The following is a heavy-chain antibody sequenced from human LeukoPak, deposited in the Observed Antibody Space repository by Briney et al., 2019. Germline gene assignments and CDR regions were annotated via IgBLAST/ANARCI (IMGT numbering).Heavy chain of an antibody. V-gene: IGHV3-7*01. CDR1: GFTFSSSW. CDR2: IKEDGSQM. CDR3: ARNLAYNAFDI. Sequence: GGSLRLSCAASGFTFSSSWMTWVRQPLGKGQEYVANIKEDGSQMHYEDSLKGRFTISRDNVKNSLYLQMDSLRAEDSAVYFCARNLAYNAFDIWGQGTVVTVSS. J-gene: IGHJ3*02. D-gene: IGHD1-1*01.